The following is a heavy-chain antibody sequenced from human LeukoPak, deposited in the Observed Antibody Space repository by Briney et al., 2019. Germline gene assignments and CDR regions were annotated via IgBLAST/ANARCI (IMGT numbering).Heavy chain of an antibody. CDR1: GYTFSNYG. V-gene: IGHV1-18*01. Sequence: ASVKVSCKASGYTFSNYGISWVRQAPGQGLEWMGWISAYNGNTNYAQKLQGRVTMTTDTSTSTAYMELRSLRSDDTAVYYCASYYYGSGSGGNNWFDPWGQGTLVTVSS. D-gene: IGHD3-10*01. J-gene: IGHJ5*02. CDR3: ASYYYGSGSGGNNWFDP. CDR2: ISAYNGNT.